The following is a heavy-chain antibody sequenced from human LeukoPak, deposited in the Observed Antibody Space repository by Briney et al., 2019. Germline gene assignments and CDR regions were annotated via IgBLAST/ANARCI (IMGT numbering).Heavy chain of an antibody. CDR3: ARDQGTYSSGSNWFDP. Sequence: GGSLRLSCAASGFTFDDYDMSSVRHARGRGLEWVSGINWYGGSTVYADSVKGRFTISRDNAKSSMYLQMNSLRAEGTALYHCARDQGTYSSGSNWFDPWGQGTLVTVSS. V-gene: IGHV3-20*01. CDR1: GFTFDDYD. J-gene: IGHJ5*02. D-gene: IGHD6-19*01. CDR2: INWYGGST.